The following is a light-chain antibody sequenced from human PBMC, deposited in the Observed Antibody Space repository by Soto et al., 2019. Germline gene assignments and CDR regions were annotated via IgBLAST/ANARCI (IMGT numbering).Light chain of an antibody. V-gene: IGKV3-20*01. CDR1: QSVSSSN. CDR2: GAS. J-gene: IGKJ1*01. CDR3: QQYSTSPRT. Sequence: EIVLTQSPGTLSLSPGERATLSCRASQSVSSSNLAWYQQKPGQAPSLLIYGASSRATGIPDRFSGSGSGTDFTLTISRLEPEDFVVYYCQQYSTSPRTFGQGTKVEIK.